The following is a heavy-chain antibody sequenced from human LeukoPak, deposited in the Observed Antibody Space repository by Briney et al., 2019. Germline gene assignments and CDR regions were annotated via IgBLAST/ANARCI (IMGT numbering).Heavy chain of an antibody. CDR2: IYYSGST. V-gene: IGHV4-59*01. D-gene: IGHD5-12*01. J-gene: IGHJ4*02. CDR3: ARVPSDIVATFFFDY. Sequence: SETLSLTCTVSGGSISSYYWSWIRQLPGKGLEWIGYIYYSGSTNYNPSLKSRVTISVDTSKNQFSLKLSSVTAADTAVYYCARVPSDIVATFFFDYWGQGTLVTVSS. CDR1: GGSISSYY.